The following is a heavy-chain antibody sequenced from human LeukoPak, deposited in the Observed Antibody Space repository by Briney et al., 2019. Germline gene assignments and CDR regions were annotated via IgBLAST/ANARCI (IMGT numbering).Heavy chain of an antibody. Sequence: SETLSLTCTVSGGSISSSSYYWGWIRQPAGKGLEWIGRIYTSGSTNYNPSLKSRVTMSVDTSKNQFSLKLSSVTAADTAVYYCARDPGVPPFDYWGQGTLVTVSS. CDR2: IYTSGST. J-gene: IGHJ4*02. CDR3: ARDPGVPPFDY. V-gene: IGHV4-61*02. D-gene: IGHD2-2*01. CDR1: GGSISSSSYY.